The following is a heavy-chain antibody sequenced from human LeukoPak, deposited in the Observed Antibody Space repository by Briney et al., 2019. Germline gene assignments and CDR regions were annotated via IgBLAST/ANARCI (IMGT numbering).Heavy chain of an antibody. CDR3: TTVTPTYYYGSGSRVGYYYYMDV. Sequence: PGGSLRLSCAASGFTFSNAWMSWVRQAPGKGLEWVGRIKSKTDGGTTDYAAPVKGRFTISRDDSKNTLYLQMNSLKTEDTAVYYCTTVTPTYYYGSGSRVGYYYYMDVWGKGTTVTVSS. J-gene: IGHJ6*03. D-gene: IGHD3-10*01. CDR1: GFTFSNAW. CDR2: IKSKTDGGTT. V-gene: IGHV3-15*01.